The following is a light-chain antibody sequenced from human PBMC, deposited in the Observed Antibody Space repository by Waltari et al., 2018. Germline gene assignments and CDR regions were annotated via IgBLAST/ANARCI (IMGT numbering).Light chain of an antibody. V-gene: IGKV1-39*01. CDR2: AAS. CDR3: RQSYSTSWT. CDR1: QSISSY. Sequence: DIQMTHSPSSLSASVGTTVTLTCRASQSISSYLNWYQQKPGKAAKLLSYAASSFQSGVPSRVSGSGSGTDVTLTISSLQPEDVATYYCRQSYSTSWTFGQGTKVEIK. J-gene: IGKJ1*01.